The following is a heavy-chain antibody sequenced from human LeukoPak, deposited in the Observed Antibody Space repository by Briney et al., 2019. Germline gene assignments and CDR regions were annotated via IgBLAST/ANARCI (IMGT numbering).Heavy chain of an antibody. CDR2: IIPIFGTA. CDR3: AKGQQLTNYYYYYMDV. V-gene: IGHV1-69*05. J-gene: IGHJ6*03. D-gene: IGHD6-13*01. Sequence: SVKVSCKASGGTFSSYAISWARHAPGQGLEWMGGIIPIFGTANYAQKFQGRVTITTDESTSTAYMELSSLRSEDTAVYYCAKGQQLTNYYYYYMDVWGKGTTVTVSS. CDR1: GGTFSSYA.